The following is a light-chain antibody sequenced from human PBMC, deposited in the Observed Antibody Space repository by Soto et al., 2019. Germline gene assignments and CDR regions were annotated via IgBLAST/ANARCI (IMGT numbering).Light chain of an antibody. CDR2: GAS. CDR1: QSVSSSY. CDR3: QRYGSSPWT. J-gene: IGKJ1*01. Sequence: EIVLTQSPGTLSLSPGERATLSCRASQSVSSSYLAWYQQKPGQAPRLLIYGASSRATGIPDRVSGSGSGTEFPLTSSRLEAEDFAVYYCQRYGSSPWTFGQGTKVEIK. V-gene: IGKV3-20*01.